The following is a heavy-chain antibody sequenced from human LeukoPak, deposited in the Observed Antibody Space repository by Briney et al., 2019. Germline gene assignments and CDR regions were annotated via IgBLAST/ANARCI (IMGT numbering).Heavy chain of an antibody. V-gene: IGHV4-34*01. CDR3: AREPRWGLDQYYFDY. CDR1: GGSFSGYY. Sequence: SETLSLTCAVYGGSFSGYYWSWIRQPPGKGLEWIGEINHSGSTNYNPSLKSRVTISVDTSKNQFSLKLSSVTAAGTAVYYCAREPRWGLDQYYFDYWGQGTLVTVSS. D-gene: IGHD3-16*01. CDR2: INHSGST. J-gene: IGHJ4*02.